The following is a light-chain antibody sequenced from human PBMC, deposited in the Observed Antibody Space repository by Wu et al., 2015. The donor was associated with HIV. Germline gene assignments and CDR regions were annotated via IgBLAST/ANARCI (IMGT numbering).Light chain of an antibody. CDR2: GAS. Sequence: EIVLTQSPGTLSLSPGEGATLSCRASLSVSNTDLAWYQQKPGQAPRLLIYGASSRATGIPDRFSGSGSGDRSSLSPSSRLEPGDFAVYYCQYYGILTRTFGQGTKVEI. CDR1: LSVSNTD. V-gene: IGKV3-20*01. CDR3: QYYGILTRT. J-gene: IGKJ1*01.